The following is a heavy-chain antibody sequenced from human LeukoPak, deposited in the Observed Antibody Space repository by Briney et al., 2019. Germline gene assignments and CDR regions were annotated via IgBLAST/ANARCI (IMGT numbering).Heavy chain of an antibody. CDR3: ARAPWRYSYGYNY. V-gene: IGHV4-34*01. Sequence: SETLSLTCAVYGGSFSGYYWSWIRQPPGKGLEWIGEINHSGSTNYNPSLKSRVTVSVDTSKNQFSLKLSSVAAADTAVYYCARAPWRYSYGYNYWGQGTLVTVSS. CDR2: INHSGST. D-gene: IGHD5-18*01. J-gene: IGHJ4*02. CDR1: GGSFSGYY.